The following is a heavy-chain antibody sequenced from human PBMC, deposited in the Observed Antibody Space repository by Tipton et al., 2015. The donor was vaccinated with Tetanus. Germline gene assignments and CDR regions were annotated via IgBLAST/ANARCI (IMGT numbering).Heavy chain of an antibody. J-gene: IGHJ6*02. D-gene: IGHD6-19*01. CDR2: IKQDGSEK. V-gene: IGHV3-7*01. CDR3: ARNLPGWYGNYYYYGMDV. Sequence: SLRLSCAAAGFTFSSYWMSWVRQAPGKGLEWVANIKQDGSEKYYVDSVKGRFTISRDNAKNSLYLQMNSLRAEDTAVYYCARNLPGWYGNYYYYGMDVWGQGTTVTVSS. CDR1: GFTFSSYW.